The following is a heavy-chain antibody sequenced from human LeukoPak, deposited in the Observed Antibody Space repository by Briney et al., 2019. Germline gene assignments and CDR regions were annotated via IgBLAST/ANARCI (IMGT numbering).Heavy chain of an antibody. CDR1: GGSISSGGYY. D-gene: IGHD3-9*01. CDR3: ARVPRRGDILTGYHTTAFAFDI. CDR2: IYYSGST. J-gene: IGHJ3*02. Sequence: PSETLSLTCTVSGGSISSGGYYWSWIRQHPGKGLEWIGYIYYSGSTYYNPSLKSRVTISVDTSKNQFSLKLSSVTAADTAVYYCARVPRRGDILTGYHTTAFAFDIWGQGTMVTVSS. V-gene: IGHV4-31*03.